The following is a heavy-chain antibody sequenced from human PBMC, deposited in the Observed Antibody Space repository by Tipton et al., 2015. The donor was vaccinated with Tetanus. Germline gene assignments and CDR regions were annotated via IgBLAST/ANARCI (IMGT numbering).Heavy chain of an antibody. CDR1: GASFSGSY. Sequence: TLSLTCAVSGASFSGSYWSWIRQHPGKGLEWIGYIYYSGSTYYNPSLKSRLTISVDTSKNQFSLEVRSATAADTAVYYCATGQQNTYIFDVWGRGTLVTVSS. J-gene: IGHJ3*01. D-gene: IGHD3-16*01. V-gene: IGHV4-31*11. CDR3: ATGQQNTYIFDV. CDR2: IYYSGST.